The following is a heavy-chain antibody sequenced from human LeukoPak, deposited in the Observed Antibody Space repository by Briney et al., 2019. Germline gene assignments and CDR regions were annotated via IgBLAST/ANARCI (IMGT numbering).Heavy chain of an antibody. Sequence: ASVKVSCKASGGTFSSYAISWVRQAPGQGLEWMGGIIPIFGTANYAQKFQGRVTITADESTSTAYMELSSLRSEDTAVYYCAREEGSGGGHLSWGQGTLVTVSS. D-gene: IGHD2-15*01. CDR1: GGTFSSYA. J-gene: IGHJ4*02. CDR3: AREEGSGGGHLS. V-gene: IGHV1-69*13. CDR2: IIPIFGTA.